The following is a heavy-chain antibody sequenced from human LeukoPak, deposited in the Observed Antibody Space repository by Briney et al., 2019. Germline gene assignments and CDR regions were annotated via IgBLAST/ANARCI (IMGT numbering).Heavy chain of an antibody. Sequence: GGSLRLSCAASGFTFSSYGMHWVRQAPGKGLEWVSVIYSGGSTYYADSVKGRFTISRDNSKNTLYPQMNSLRAEDTAVYYCARDHTNYYDSSGPHWGQGTLVTVSS. CDR1: GFTFSSYG. J-gene: IGHJ4*02. CDR3: ARDHTNYYDSSGPH. V-gene: IGHV3-66*01. CDR2: IYSGGST. D-gene: IGHD3-22*01.